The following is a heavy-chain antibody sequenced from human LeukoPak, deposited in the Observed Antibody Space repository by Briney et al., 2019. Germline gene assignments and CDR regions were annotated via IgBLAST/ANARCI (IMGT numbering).Heavy chain of an antibody. CDR2: IIPIFGTA. CDR1: GGTFSSYA. Sequence: SVKVSCKASGGTFSSYAISWVRQAPGQGLEWMGGIIPIFGTANYAQKFQGRVTITADESTSTAYMELSSLRSEDTAVYYCATHLELRFDYYYYMDVWGKGTTVTVSS. J-gene: IGHJ6*03. D-gene: IGHD1-7*01. CDR3: ATHLELRFDYYYYMDV. V-gene: IGHV1-69*13.